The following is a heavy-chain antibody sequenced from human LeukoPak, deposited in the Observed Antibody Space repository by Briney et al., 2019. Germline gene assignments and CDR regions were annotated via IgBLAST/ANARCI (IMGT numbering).Heavy chain of an antibody. J-gene: IGHJ4*02. Sequence: GGSLRLSCAASGFTFSDYYMSWVRQAPGKGLEWVSAISGSGGSTYYADSVKGRFTISRDNSKNTLYLQMNSLRAEDTAVYYCATIKRGIVGTLDYWGQGTLVTVSS. V-gene: IGHV3-23*01. CDR3: ATIKRGIVGTLDY. D-gene: IGHD1-26*01. CDR2: ISGSGGST. CDR1: GFTFSDYY.